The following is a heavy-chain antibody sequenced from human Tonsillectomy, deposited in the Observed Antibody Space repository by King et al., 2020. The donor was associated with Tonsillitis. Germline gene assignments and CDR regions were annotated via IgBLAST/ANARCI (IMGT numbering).Heavy chain of an antibody. J-gene: IGHJ6*02. CDR1: GGSISSSSYY. Sequence: QLQESGPGLVKPSETLSLTCSVSGGSISSSSYYWGWIRQPLGKGLEWIGSICYSGSTYYNPSLKNRGTISVDTSKNQFSLKLSSVTAADTAVYYCARVSDFWSGYYPYYYYYGMDVWGQGTTVTVSS. D-gene: IGHD3-3*01. CDR3: ARVSDFWSGYYPYYYYYGMDV. V-gene: IGHV4-39*07. CDR2: ICYSGST.